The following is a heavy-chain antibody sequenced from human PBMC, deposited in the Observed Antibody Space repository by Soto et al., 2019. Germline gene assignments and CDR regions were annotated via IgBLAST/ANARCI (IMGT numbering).Heavy chain of an antibody. V-gene: IGHV3-11*01. Sequence: QVQLVESGGGLVKPGGSLRLSCAASGFTFSDYYMSWIRQAPGKGLEWISYITTSSNIYSADSVKGRFTISRDNAKNSLYVQMNSLRAEDTAVYYCARSQGDRVVDYWGQGTLVTVSS. CDR2: ITTSSNI. CDR3: ARSQGDRVVDY. D-gene: IGHD2-21*01. CDR1: GFTFSDYY. J-gene: IGHJ4*02.